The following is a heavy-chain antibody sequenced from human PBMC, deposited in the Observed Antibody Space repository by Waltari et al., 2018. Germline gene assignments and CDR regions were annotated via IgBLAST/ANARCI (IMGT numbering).Heavy chain of an antibody. CDR3: ARDRRMVRGVIPLDY. D-gene: IGHD3-10*01. V-gene: IGHV4-61*02. Sequence: QVQLQESGPGLVKPSQTLSLTCPVSGGSISSGSYYWSWIRQPAGKGLEWIGRIYTSGSTNYNPSLKSRVTISVDTSKNQFSLKLSSVTAADTAVYYCARDRRMVRGVIPLDYWGQGTLVTVSS. J-gene: IGHJ4*02. CDR1: GGSISSGSYY. CDR2: IYTSGST.